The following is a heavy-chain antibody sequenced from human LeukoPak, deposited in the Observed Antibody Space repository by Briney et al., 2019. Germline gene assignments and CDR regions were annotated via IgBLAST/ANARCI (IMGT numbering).Heavy chain of an antibody. Sequence: SVKVSCKASGGTFSSYAISWVRQAPGQGLEWMGGIIPIFGTANYAQKFQGRVTITADESTSTAYMELSRLRSEDTAVYYCARGKGIFGVVISYYYYYYMDVWGKGTTVTVSS. CDR2: IIPIFGTA. V-gene: IGHV1-69*01. D-gene: IGHD3-3*01. CDR3: ARGKGIFGVVISYYYYYYMDV. CDR1: GGTFSSYA. J-gene: IGHJ6*03.